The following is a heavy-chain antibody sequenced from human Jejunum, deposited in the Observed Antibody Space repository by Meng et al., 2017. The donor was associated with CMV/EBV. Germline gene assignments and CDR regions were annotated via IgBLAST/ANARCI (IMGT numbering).Heavy chain of an antibody. J-gene: IGHJ5*02. Sequence: CAASGFTLSSHWMHWVSQVPGKGLVWVSRINIDGTSTTYADSVKGRFTISRDNAENTLYLQMNSLRVEDTAVYFCTRDVRRGWFDPWGQGTLVTVSS. CDR2: INIDGTST. CDR3: TRDVRRGWFDP. V-gene: IGHV3-74*01. CDR1: GFTLSSHW.